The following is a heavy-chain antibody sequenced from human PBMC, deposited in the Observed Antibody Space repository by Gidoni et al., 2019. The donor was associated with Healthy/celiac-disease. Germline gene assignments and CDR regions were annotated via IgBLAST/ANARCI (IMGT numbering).Heavy chain of an antibody. D-gene: IGHD4-17*01. J-gene: IGHJ3*02. CDR3: ARGGLYGDYEAFDI. Sequence: EVQLVESGGGLVQPGGSLRLSCAASGFTFSSYWMSWGRQAPGKGLEWVANIKQDGSEKYYVDSVKGRFTISRDNAKNSRYLQMNSLRAEDTAVYYCARGGLYGDYEAFDIWGQGTMVTVSS. CDR2: IKQDGSEK. CDR1: GFTFSSYW. V-gene: IGHV3-7*01.